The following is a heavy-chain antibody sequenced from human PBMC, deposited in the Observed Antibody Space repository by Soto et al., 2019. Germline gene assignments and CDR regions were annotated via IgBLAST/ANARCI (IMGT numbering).Heavy chain of an antibody. D-gene: IGHD2-21*02. V-gene: IGHV4-31*03. CDR1: GGSISSGGYY. Sequence: SETLSLTCTVSGGSISSGGYYWSWIRQHPGKGLEWIGYIYYSGSTYYNPSLKSRVTISVDTSKNQFSLKLSSVTAADTAVYYCARGIVVVTLGFDIWGQGTMVTVSS. CDR3: ARGIVVVTLGFDI. J-gene: IGHJ3*02. CDR2: IYYSGST.